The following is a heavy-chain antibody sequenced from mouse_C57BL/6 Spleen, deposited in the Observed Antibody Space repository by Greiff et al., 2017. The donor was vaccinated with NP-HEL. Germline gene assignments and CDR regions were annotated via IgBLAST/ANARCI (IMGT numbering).Heavy chain of an antibody. J-gene: IGHJ4*01. V-gene: IGHV7-3*01. CDR2: IRNKANGYTT. Sequence: EVQLVESGGGLVQPGGSLSLSCAASGFTFTDYYMSWVRQPPGKALEWLGFIRNKANGYTTEYSASVKGRFTISRDNSQSILYLQMNALRAEDSATYYCARYRYFYAMDYWGQGTSVTVSS. CDR3: ARYRYFYAMDY. CDR1: GFTFTDYY.